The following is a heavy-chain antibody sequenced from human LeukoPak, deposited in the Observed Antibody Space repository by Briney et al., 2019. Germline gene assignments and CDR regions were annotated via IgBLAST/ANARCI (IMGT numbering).Heavy chain of an antibody. CDR1: GYTFTGYY. CDR2: INPNSGGT. D-gene: IGHD2-15*01. V-gene: IGHV1-2*02. CDR3: ARERTLTSCYDY. Sequence: GASVKVSCMDSGYTFTGYYMHWVRQAPGQGLEWMGWINPNSGGTNYAQKFQGRVTMTRDTSISTAYMELSRLRSDDTAVYYCARERTLTSCYDYWGKGTLVTVSS. J-gene: IGHJ4*02.